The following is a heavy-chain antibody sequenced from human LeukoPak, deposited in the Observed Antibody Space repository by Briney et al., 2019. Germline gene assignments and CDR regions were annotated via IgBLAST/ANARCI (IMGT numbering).Heavy chain of an antibody. D-gene: IGHD1-14*01. CDR3: ARYAGLD. Sequence: GGSLRLSCAASGFTVSSNFMSWVRQAPGKGLEWVSVVNSGGTTYYADSVKGRFTISRDNSKNTLYLQMDSLRAEDTAVYYCARYAGLDWGQGTLVTVSS. J-gene: IGHJ4*02. CDR2: VNSGGTT. V-gene: IGHV3-66*01. CDR1: GFTVSSNF.